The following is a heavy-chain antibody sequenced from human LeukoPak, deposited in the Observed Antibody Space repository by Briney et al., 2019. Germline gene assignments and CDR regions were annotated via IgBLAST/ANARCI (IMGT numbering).Heavy chain of an antibody. CDR1: GFTFRSYD. V-gene: IGHV3-13*01. J-gene: IGHJ6*02. CDR3: ARDSYYYGSGTYSPPRYGMDV. D-gene: IGHD3-10*01. Sequence: GSLRLSCAASGFTFRSYDLPLVRPATGKGLEWVSAIGSSGETHYPDSVKGRFTISRENAENSLYLQMNSLRAEDTAVYYCARDSYYYGSGTYSPPRYGMDVWGQGTTVIVSS. CDR2: IGSSGET.